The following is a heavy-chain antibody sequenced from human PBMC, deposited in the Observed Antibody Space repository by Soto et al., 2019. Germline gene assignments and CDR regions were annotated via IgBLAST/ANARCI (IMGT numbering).Heavy chain of an antibody. Sequence: GESLKISCKGSGYSFTSYWIGWVRQMPGKGLEWMGIIYPGDSDTRYSPSFQGQVTISADKSISTAYLQWGSLKASDTAMYYCARSAGPLSLTTSSSDGSGSSPINWFDPWGQGTLVTVSS. CDR3: ARSAGPLSLTTSSSDGSGSSPINWFDP. J-gene: IGHJ5*02. CDR1: GYSFTSYW. CDR2: IYPGDSDT. D-gene: IGHD3-10*01. V-gene: IGHV5-51*01.